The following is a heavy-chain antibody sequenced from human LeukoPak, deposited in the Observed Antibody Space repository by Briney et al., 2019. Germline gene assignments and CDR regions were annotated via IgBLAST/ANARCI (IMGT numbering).Heavy chain of an antibody. D-gene: IGHD2-2*01. CDR1: GFPFSDSW. CDR2: IKQDGSEK. V-gene: IGHV3-7*01. CDR3: ARVIVVVPAAPGHDAFDI. J-gene: IGHJ3*02. Sequence: PGGSLRLSCAASGFPFSDSWMDWVRQAPGKGMEWVANIKQDGSEKHYADSVKGRFTISRDNAKNSLYLQMNSLRAEDTAVYYCARVIVVVPAAPGHDAFDIWGQGTMVTVSS.